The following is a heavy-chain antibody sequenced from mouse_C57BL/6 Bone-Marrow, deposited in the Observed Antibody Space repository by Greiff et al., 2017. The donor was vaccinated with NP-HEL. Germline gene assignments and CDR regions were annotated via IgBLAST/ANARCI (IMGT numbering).Heavy chain of an antibody. CDR1: GYSITSGYY. J-gene: IGHJ1*03. V-gene: IGHV3-6*01. Sequence: EVKLQESGPGLVKPSQSLSLTCSVTGYSITSGYYWNWIRQFPGNKLEWMGYISYDGSNNYNPSLKNRISITRDTSKNQFFLKLNSVTTEDTATYYCARLLHYWYFDVWGTGTTVTVSS. CDR3: ARLLHYWYFDV. CDR2: ISYDGSN.